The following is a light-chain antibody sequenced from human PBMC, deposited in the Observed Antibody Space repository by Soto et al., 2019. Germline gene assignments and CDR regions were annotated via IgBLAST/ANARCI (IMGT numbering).Light chain of an antibody. J-gene: IGKJ2*01. CDR2: GTS. CDR1: QRLNDVY. CDR3: LRYGTSPAYS. Sequence: EIVLTQSPGTLSLSPGQRATLSCRASQRLNDVYLSWYQQKPGQAPRLLISGTSKRAAGIPDRFSGSGFGTDFTLTISRLEPEDFAVYYCLRYGTSPAYSFGQGTKLEIK. V-gene: IGKV3-20*01.